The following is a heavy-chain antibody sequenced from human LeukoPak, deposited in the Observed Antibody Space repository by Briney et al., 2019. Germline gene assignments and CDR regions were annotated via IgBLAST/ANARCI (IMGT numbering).Heavy chain of an antibody. V-gene: IGHV3-9*03. Sequence: GRSLRLSCAASGFTFDDYAMHWVRQAPGKGLEWVSGVSWNSGSIGYADSVKGRFTISRDNAKNSLYLPMNSLRAEDMALYYCAKAPMATITSVYFQHWGQGTLVTVSS. CDR3: AKAPMATITSVYFQH. CDR1: GFTFDDYA. J-gene: IGHJ1*01. CDR2: VSWNSGSI. D-gene: IGHD5-24*01.